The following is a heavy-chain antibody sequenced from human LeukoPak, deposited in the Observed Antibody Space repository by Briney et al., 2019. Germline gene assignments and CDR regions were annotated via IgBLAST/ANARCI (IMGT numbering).Heavy chain of an antibody. J-gene: IGHJ4*02. Sequence: GGSLRLSCSASGFAFSEYWMNWVRQAPGKGPEWVANINLGGSAKLYVDSVKGRCTISRDNAKNSLYLQMNSLRVEVTAVYYCAAWGLHNYWGQGTLVTVSS. CDR3: AAWGLHNY. D-gene: IGHD7-27*01. V-gene: IGHV3-7*01. CDR2: INLGGSAK. CDR1: GFAFSEYW.